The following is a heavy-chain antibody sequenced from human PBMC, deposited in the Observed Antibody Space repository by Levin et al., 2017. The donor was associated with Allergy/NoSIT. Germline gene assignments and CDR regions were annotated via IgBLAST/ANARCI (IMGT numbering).Heavy chain of an antibody. J-gene: IGHJ4*02. D-gene: IGHD3-10*01. CDR3: VTGGAYYYAH. V-gene: IGHV3-64D*06. CDR1: GFTFSTYG. Sequence: ASVKVSCSASGFTFSTYGMHWVRQAPGKELDFVSGIGGNGGITDYTDSVKGRFTISRDNSKNMVYLQMSSLRTEDTAVYYCVTGGAYYYAHWGQGILVTVSS. CDR2: IGGNGGIT.